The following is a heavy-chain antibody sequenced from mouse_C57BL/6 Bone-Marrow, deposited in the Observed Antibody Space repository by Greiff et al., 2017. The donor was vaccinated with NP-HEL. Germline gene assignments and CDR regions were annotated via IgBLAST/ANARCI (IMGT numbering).Heavy chain of an antibody. CDR3: ARPPGSSYGYWYFDV. CDR1: GYTFTDYY. J-gene: IGHJ1*03. V-gene: IGHV1-19*01. D-gene: IGHD1-1*01. CDR2: INPYNGGT. Sequence: VQLQQSGPVLVKPGASVKMSCKASGYTFTDYYMNWVKQSHGKSLEWIGVINPYNGGTSYNQQLKGKATLTVYKSSSTAYMELNSLTSEDSAVYYCARPPGSSYGYWYFDVWGTGTTVTVSS.